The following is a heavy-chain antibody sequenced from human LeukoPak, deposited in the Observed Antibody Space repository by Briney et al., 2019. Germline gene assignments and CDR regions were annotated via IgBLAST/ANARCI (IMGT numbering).Heavy chain of an antibody. Sequence: GASVKVSCKASGYTFTSYYMHWVRQAPGQGFEWMGIINPSGGSTSYAQKFQGRVTMTRDTSTSTVYMELSSLRSEDTAVYYCARKAGYCSGGSCSNWFDPWGQGTLVTVST. CDR1: GYTFTSYY. V-gene: IGHV1-46*03. J-gene: IGHJ5*02. CDR3: ARKAGYCSGGSCSNWFDP. CDR2: INPSGGST. D-gene: IGHD2-15*01.